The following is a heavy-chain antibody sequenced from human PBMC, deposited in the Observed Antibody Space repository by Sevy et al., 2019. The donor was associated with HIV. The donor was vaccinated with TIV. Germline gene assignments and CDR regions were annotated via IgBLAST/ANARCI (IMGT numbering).Heavy chain of an antibody. J-gene: IGHJ4*02. CDR3: AISFLFTGRGYSTAPFDY. CDR2: ISWNSGSI. D-gene: IGHD3-22*01. V-gene: IGHV3-9*01. Sequence: GGSLRLSCAASGFTLDDYAMHWVRQAPGKCLEWVSGISWNSGSIGYADSVKGRFTISKDNAKNSLYLQMNSLRAEDTALYYCAISFLFTGRGYSTAPFDYWGQGTLVTVSS. CDR1: GFTLDDYA.